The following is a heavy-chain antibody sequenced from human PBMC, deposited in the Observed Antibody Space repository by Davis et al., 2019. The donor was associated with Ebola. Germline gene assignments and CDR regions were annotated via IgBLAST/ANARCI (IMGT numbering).Heavy chain of an antibody. Sequence: AASVKVSCTASGYTFTSYGISWVRQAPGQGLVGMGRVSAYNGNTNYAQKLQGRVTITADGSTSTAYMELSSLRFEDTAVYYCARGRWVAARWFDPWGQGTLVTVSS. CDR1: GYTFTSYG. J-gene: IGHJ5*02. D-gene: IGHD6-6*01. V-gene: IGHV1-18*01. CDR3: ARGRWVAARWFDP. CDR2: VSAYNGNT.